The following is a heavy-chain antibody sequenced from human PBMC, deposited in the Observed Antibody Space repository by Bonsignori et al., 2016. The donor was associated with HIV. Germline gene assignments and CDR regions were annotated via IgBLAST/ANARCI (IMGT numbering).Heavy chain of an antibody. D-gene: IGHD2-2*01. CDR2: INSGGGT. V-gene: IGHV3-53*01. CDR3: VREGSSWPRDFEF. J-gene: IGHJ4*02. Sequence: WIRQPPGKGLEWVSLINSGGGTYYADSVKGRFTVSRDNSKNTLYLQMNSLTAEDTAVYYCVREGSSWPRDFEFWGQGTLVTVSS.